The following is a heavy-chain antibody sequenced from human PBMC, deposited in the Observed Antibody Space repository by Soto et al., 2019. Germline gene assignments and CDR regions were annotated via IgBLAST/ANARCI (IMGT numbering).Heavy chain of an antibody. V-gene: IGHV3-23*01. CDR2: ILGPGTTT. J-gene: IGHJ4*02. D-gene: IGHD2-21*02. Sequence: PGGSLRLSCAASGFTFNNYAMSWVRKAPGKGLEWVSAILGPGTTTSSADSVKGRFTISRDNSKNTRTLQMNSLRAENTALYYCAKGDCETEVNCFDFWGQGTLVTVSS. CDR3: AKGDCETEVNCFDF. CDR1: GFTFNNYA.